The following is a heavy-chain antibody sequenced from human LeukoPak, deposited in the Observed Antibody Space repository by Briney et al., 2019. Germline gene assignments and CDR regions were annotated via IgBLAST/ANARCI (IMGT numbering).Heavy chain of an antibody. D-gene: IGHD5-18*01. CDR3: ASIQLWSPRYYYYMDV. V-gene: IGHV4-30-4*08. J-gene: IGHJ6*03. Sequence: SETLSLTCTVSGGSISSGDYYWSWLRQPPGKGLEWIGYIYYSGSTYYNPSLKSRVTISVDTSKNQFSLKLSSVTAADTAVYYCASIQLWSPRYYYYMDVWGKGTTVTVSS. CDR2: IYYSGST. CDR1: GGSISSGDYY.